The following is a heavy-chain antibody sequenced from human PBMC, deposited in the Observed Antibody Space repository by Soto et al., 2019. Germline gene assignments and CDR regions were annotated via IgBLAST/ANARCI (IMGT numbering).Heavy chain of an antibody. CDR1: GFTFNIYA. Sequence: EVQLLESGGGLVQPGGSLRLSCAASGFTFNIYAMSWVRQAPGKGLEWVSAISGSGGGTYYADSVEGRFTISRDNSNTTLYLQMSGLGAEDTAVYYCAKCGYDSSGRLLRYCQHVSQGTLVTVSS. D-gene: IGHD3-22*01. J-gene: IGHJ1*01. CDR3: AKCGYDSSGRLLRYCQH. CDR2: ISGSGGGT. V-gene: IGHV3-23*01.